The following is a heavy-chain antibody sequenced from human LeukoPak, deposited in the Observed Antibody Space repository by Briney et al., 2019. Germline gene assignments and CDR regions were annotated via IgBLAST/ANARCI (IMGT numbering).Heavy chain of an antibody. CDR1: GGSISSYY. CDR3: ATAYDIDV. CDR2: IYYTGTT. Sequence: SETLSLTCTVSGGSISSYYWSWIRQPPGKALEWIGYIYYTGTTKYNPSLKSRATISLDTSKNQFSLKLTSVTAADTALFFCATAYDIDVWGQGTTVTVSS. J-gene: IGHJ6*02. V-gene: IGHV4-59*01.